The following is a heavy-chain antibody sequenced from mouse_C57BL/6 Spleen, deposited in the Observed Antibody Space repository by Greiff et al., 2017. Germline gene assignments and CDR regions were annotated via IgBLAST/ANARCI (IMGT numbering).Heavy chain of an antibody. CDR1: GYSFTGYY. CDR2: INPSTGCT. CDR3: ARKRFDDGYLFAY. Sequence: EVQLQQSGPELVKPGASVKISCKASGYSFTGYYMNWVKQSPEKSLEWIGEINPSTGCTTSNQKFKAKATLTVDKSSSTAYMQLKSLTSEDSAVYYCARKRFDDGYLFAYWGQGTLVTVSA. J-gene: IGHJ3*01. D-gene: IGHD2-3*01. V-gene: IGHV1-42*01.